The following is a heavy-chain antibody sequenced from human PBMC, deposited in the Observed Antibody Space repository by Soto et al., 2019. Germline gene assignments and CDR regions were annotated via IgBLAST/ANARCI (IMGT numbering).Heavy chain of an antibody. CDR3: ARRLASGSYYLLDY. CDR1: GNTFTSYY. D-gene: IGHD3-10*01. CDR2: INPNSGNI. V-gene: IGHV1-8*01. Sequence: ASVKVSCKASGNTFTSYYINWVRQATGHGLEWMGWINPNSGNIGYAQKLQGRVTMTRDTAIRTAYMEVSRLRSDDTAVYYCARRLASGSYYLLDYSGPGTLVTVSS. J-gene: IGHJ4*02.